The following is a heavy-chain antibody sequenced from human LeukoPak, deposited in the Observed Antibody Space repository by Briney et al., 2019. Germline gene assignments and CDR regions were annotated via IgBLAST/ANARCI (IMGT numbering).Heavy chain of an antibody. V-gene: IGHV4-34*01. CDR1: GGSFSGYY. Sequence: PSDTLSLTCAVYGGSFSGYYWSWIRQPPGKGLEWIGEINNRGSTNYNPSLKSRVTISVDTSKNQFSLKLSSVTAADTAVYYCARGRGKVRGVSYYYYMDVWGKGTTVTLSS. CDR2: INNRGST. J-gene: IGHJ6*03. D-gene: IGHD3-10*01. CDR3: ARGRGKVRGVSYYYYMDV.